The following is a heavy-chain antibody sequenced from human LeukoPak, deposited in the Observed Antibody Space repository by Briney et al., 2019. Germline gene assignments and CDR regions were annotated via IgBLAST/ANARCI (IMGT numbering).Heavy chain of an antibody. CDR3: ARGYDIVVVPAASFFGFSPDYYYYGMDV. Sequence: PSETLSLTCTVSGGSVSSGSYYWSWIRQPPGKGLEWIGEINHSGSTNYNPSLKSRVTISVDTSTNQSSLSLSSVTAADTAVYYCARGYDIVVVPAASFFGFSPDYYYYGMDVWGQGTTVTVSS. D-gene: IGHD2-2*01. V-gene: IGHV4-39*07. CDR1: GGSVSSGSYY. J-gene: IGHJ6*02. CDR2: INHSGST.